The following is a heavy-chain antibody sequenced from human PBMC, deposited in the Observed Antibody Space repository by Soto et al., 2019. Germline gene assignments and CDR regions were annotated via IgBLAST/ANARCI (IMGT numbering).Heavy chain of an antibody. CDR3: AREDSYGYAFDY. CDR2: ISYDGSNK. J-gene: IGHJ4*02. V-gene: IGHV3-30-3*01. CDR1: GFTFSSYA. Sequence: GGSLRLSCAASGFTFSSYAMHWVRQAPGKGLEWVAVISYDGSNKYYADSVKGRFTISRDNSKNTLYLQMNSLRAEDTAVYYCAREDSYGYAFDYWGQGTLVTVSS. D-gene: IGHD5-18*01.